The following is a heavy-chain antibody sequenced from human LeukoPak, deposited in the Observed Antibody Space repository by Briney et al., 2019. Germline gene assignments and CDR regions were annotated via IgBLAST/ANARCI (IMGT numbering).Heavy chain of an antibody. V-gene: IGHV1-69*01. J-gene: IGHJ4*02. D-gene: IGHD3-10*01. CDR2: IIPIFDTA. CDR1: GGTFSNYV. Sequence: GGSVKVSCKASGGTFSNYVISWVRQAAGQGLEWMGGIIPIFDTANYAQTLQGRVTLTADESTSTTYMELSSLRSEDTAVYYCAGELGDSSFDYWGQGTLVTVSS. CDR3: AGELGDSSFDY.